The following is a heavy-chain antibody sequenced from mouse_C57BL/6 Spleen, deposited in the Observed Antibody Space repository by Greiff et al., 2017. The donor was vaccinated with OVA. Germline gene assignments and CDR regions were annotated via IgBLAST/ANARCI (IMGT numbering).Heavy chain of an antibody. D-gene: IGHD3-3*01. CDR3: ARGDWYAMDY. CDR1: GFTFSDYY. CDR2: INYDGSST. J-gene: IGHJ4*01. Sequence: DVHLVESEGGLVQPGSSMKLSCTASGFTFSDYYMAWVRQVPEKGLEWVANINYDGSSTYYLDSLKSRFIISRDNAKNILYLQMSSLKSEDTATYYCARGDWYAMDYWGQGTSVTVSS. V-gene: IGHV5-16*01.